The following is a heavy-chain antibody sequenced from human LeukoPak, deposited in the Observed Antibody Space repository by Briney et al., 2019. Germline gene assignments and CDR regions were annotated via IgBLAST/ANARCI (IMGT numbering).Heavy chain of an antibody. Sequence: GGSLRLSCTVSGVSNSMSWVRQAPGKGLEWVSFIYSDNTHYSDSVKGRFTISRDNSKNTLYLQINRLRAEDTAVHYCARGGSYLSAFDIWGQETMVTVSS. CDR1: GVSNS. V-gene: IGHV3-53*01. D-gene: IGHD1-26*01. CDR2: IYSDNT. J-gene: IGHJ3*02. CDR3: ARGGSYLSAFDI.